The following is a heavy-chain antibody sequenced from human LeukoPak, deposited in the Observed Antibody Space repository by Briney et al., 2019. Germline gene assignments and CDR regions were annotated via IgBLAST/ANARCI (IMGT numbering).Heavy chain of an antibody. J-gene: IGHJ6*03. Sequence: PSETLSLTCAVYGGSFSGYYWSWIRQPPGKGLEWIGEINHSGSTNYNPSLKSRVTISVDTSKNQFSLKLSSVTAADTAVYYCAKTNRYSSSWYYPTPTGDMDVWGKGTTVTISS. D-gene: IGHD6-13*01. V-gene: IGHV4-34*01. CDR3: AKTNRYSSSWYYPTPTGDMDV. CDR1: GGSFSGYY. CDR2: INHSGST.